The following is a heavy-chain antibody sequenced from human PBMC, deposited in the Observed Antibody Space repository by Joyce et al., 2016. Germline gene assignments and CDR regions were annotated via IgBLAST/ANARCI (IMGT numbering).Heavy chain of an antibody. CDR1: GFTFDDYV. V-gene: IGHV3-43D*04. J-gene: IGHJ4*02. Sequence: EVQLVESGGVVVQAGGSLRLSCAASGFTFDDYVMHWVRRAPGKGLEWVSLIGWDGNSTYYADSVKGRFTISRDNSKNSLFLQMNSLRAEDTALYYCARQNDALDYWGQGTLVTVSS. CDR3: ARQNDALDY. CDR2: IGWDGNST. D-gene: IGHD1-1*01.